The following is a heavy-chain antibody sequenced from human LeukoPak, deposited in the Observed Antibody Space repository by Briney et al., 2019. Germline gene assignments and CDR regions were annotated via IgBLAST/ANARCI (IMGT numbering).Heavy chain of an antibody. V-gene: IGHV3-48*03. J-gene: IGHJ5*01. CDR2: ISSSGSTK. D-gene: IGHD1-1*01. CDR1: GFTFSSYE. CDR3: ARSWNVDWFAS. Sequence: PGGSLRLSCAASGFTFSSYEMNWVRQAPGKGLEWVSYISSSGSTKYYADSVKGRFTISRDNAKNALSLQMNSLRAEDTAVYYCARSWNVDWFASWGQGTLVTVSS.